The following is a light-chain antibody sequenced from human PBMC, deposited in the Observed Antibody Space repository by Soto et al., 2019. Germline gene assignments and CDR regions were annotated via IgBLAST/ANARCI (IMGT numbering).Light chain of an antibody. CDR3: QQYDNWPYT. Sequence: EIVLTQSPATLSLSPGERATLSCRASQSVSNNLAWYQQKPGQAPRLLIYGASTRATAIPARFSGSGSGTEFTLTISSLQSEDFAVYFCQQYDNWPYTFGQGTKVEIK. J-gene: IGKJ2*01. V-gene: IGKV3-15*01. CDR2: GAS. CDR1: QSVSNN.